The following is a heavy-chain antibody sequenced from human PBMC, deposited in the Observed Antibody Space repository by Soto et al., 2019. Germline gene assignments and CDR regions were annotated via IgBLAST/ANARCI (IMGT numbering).Heavy chain of an antibody. V-gene: IGHV1-69*13. J-gene: IGHJ3*02. CDR2: IIPIFGTA. CDR1: GGTFSSYA. CDR3: ARGLTDAFEI. Sequence: GASVNVSCKASGGTFSSYAISWVRQAPGQGLAGMEGIIPIFGTANYAQKFQGRVTITADESTSTAYMELSSLRSEDTAVYYCARGLTDAFEIWGLGTTVTVS.